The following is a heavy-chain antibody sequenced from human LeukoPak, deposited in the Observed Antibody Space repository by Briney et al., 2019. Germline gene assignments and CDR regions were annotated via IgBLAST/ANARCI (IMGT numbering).Heavy chain of an antibody. J-gene: IGHJ4*02. V-gene: IGHV1-8*03. Sequence: ASVKVSCKASGYTFTSYDINWVRQATGQGLEWMGWMNPNSGNTGYAQKFQGRVTITRNTSISTAYMELSSLSSVTAADTAVYYCARERLDTALFDYWGQGTLVTVSS. CDR2: MNPNSGNT. D-gene: IGHD3-22*01. CDR3: ARERLDTALFDY. CDR1: GYTFTSYD.